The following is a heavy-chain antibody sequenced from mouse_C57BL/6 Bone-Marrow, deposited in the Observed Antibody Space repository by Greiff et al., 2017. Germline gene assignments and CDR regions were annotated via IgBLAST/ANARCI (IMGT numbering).Heavy chain of an antibody. CDR1: GFTFSSYA. D-gene: IGHD3-3*01. CDR3: ARAGKGTYFDY. J-gene: IGHJ2*01. CDR2: ISDGGSYT. Sequence: EVHLVESGGGLVKPGGSLKLSCAASGFTFSSYAMSWVRQTPEKRLEWVATISDGGSYTYYPDNVKGRFTISRDNAKNNLYLQMSHLKSEDTAMYYCARAGKGTYFDYWGQGTTLTVSS. V-gene: IGHV5-4*01.